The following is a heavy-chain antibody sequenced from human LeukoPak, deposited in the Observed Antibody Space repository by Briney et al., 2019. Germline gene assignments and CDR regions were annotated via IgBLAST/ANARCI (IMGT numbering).Heavy chain of an antibody. V-gene: IGHV1-69*05. Sequence: SVKVSCKASGGTFSSYAISWVRQAPGQGLEWMGGIIPIFGTANYAQKFQGRVTITTDESTSTAYMELSSLRSEDTAVYYCARGYCSSTSCPGDAFDIWGQGTMVTVSS. J-gene: IGHJ3*02. CDR2: IIPIFGTA. D-gene: IGHD2-2*01. CDR3: ARGYCSSTSCPGDAFDI. CDR1: GGTFSSYA.